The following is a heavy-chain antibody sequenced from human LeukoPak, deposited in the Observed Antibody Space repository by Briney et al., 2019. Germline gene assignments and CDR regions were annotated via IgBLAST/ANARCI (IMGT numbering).Heavy chain of an antibody. CDR2: IWYDGSNK. V-gene: IGHV3-33*01. CDR1: GFTFSSYG. D-gene: IGHD4-17*01. J-gene: IGHJ3*02. CDR3: VREQYGDDDAFDI. Sequence: GGSLRLSCAASGFTFSSYGMHWVRQAPGKGLEWVGVIWYDGSNKYYADSVKGRFTISRDSSKNTLSLQMNSLRAEDTAVYYCVREQYGDDDAFDIWGQGTMVTVSS.